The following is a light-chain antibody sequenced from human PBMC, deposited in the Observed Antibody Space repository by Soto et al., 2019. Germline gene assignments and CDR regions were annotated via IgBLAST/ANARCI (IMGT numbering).Light chain of an antibody. Sequence: QSALTQPASVSASPGQSITISCTGTSSDVGGYNFVSWYQQYPGKAPKLMIYDVSNRPSGVSNRFSGSKSGNTASLTISGLQAEDEADYYCSSYTGNDTLVFGGGTQLTVL. V-gene: IGLV2-14*01. CDR3: SSYTGNDTLV. CDR2: DVS. CDR1: SSDVGGYNF. J-gene: IGLJ2*01.